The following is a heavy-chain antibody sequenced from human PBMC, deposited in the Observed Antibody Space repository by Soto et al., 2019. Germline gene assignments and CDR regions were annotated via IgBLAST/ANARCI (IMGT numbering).Heavy chain of an antibody. J-gene: IGHJ4*02. CDR3: ARDTVAGTLDY. D-gene: IGHD6-19*01. Sequence: ASVKVSCKASGYTFTTYDISWVRQAPGQGLEWMGRISTYNGNTNYPQSLQGRLTMTTDTSTSTAYMELRSLRSDDTAAYYCARDTVAGTLDYWGQGTLVTVSS. CDR2: ISTYNGNT. CDR1: GYTFTTYD. V-gene: IGHV1-18*01.